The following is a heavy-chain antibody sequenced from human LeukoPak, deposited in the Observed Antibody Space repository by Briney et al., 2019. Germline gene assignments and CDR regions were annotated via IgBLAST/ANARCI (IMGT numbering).Heavy chain of an antibody. V-gene: IGHV4-59*01. D-gene: IGHD5-18*01. Sequence: SGTLSLTCTVSGGSINNYYWSWIRQPPGKGLEWIGYIYYSGSTNYNPSLKSRVSISVDTSKNQFSLKLSSVTAADTALYYCARIVPYNYGYVDYWGQGTLVTVSS. J-gene: IGHJ4*02. CDR3: ARIVPYNYGYVDY. CDR1: GGSINNYY. CDR2: IYYSGST.